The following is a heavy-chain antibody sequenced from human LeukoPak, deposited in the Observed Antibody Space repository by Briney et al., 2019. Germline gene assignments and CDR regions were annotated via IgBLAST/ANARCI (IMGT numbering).Heavy chain of an antibody. CDR1: GGSISSYY. J-gene: IGHJ5*02. V-gene: IGHV4-34*01. CDR3: ARRYVWGSYRRNNWFDP. Sequence: SETLSLTCTVSGGSISSYYWSWIRQPPGKGLEWIGEINHSGSTNYNPSLKSRVTISVDTSKNQFSLKLSSVTAADTAVYYCARRYVWGSYRRNNWFDPWGQGTLVTVSS. D-gene: IGHD3-16*02. CDR2: INHSGST.